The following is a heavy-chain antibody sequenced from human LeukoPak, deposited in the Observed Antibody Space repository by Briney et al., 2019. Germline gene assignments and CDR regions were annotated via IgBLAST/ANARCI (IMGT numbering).Heavy chain of an antibody. V-gene: IGHV3-21*01. Sequence: GGSLRLSCAASGFTFSSYSMNWVRQAPGKGLEWVSSISSSSSYIYYADSVKGRFTISRDNAKNSLYLQMNSLRAEDTAVYYCARDRHQSMIVFDYWGQGTLVTVSS. D-gene: IGHD3-22*01. CDR2: ISSSSSYI. J-gene: IGHJ4*02. CDR1: GFTFSSYS. CDR3: ARDRHQSMIVFDY.